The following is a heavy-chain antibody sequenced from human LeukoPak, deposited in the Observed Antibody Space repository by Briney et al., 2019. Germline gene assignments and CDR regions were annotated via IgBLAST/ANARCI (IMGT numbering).Heavy chain of an antibody. V-gene: IGHV3-23*01. CDR3: AKTYYYGSGTFSFDH. CDR1: GFTFSNYA. Sequence: GSLRLSCAASGFTFSNYAMTWVRQAPGKGLEWVSGISGRGDSTYYADSVKGRFTISRDNSKNTVHMQMNSLRAEDTALYYCAKTYYYGSGTFSFDHWGQGTLVTVSS. CDR2: ISGRGDST. D-gene: IGHD3-10*01. J-gene: IGHJ4*02.